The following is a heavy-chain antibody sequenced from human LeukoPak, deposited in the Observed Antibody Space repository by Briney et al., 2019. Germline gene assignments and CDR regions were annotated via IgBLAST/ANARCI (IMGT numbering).Heavy chain of an antibody. D-gene: IGHD3-10*01. CDR3: ARGHVPGSDRHWDY. CDR2: IISDGITT. Sequence: GGSLRLSCAASGFTFSSHWMHWVRHAPGKGRVWGSRIISDGITTNSADSVKCRFTIFRDNAKNTLYLQMNSLRAEDTAIYYCARGHVPGSDRHWDYWGQGALVTVSS. J-gene: IGHJ4*02. CDR1: GFTFSSHW. V-gene: IGHV3-74*01.